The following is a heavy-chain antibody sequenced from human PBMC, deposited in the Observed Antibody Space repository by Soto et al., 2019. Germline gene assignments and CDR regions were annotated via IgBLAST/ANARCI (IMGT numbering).Heavy chain of an antibody. D-gene: IGHD3-3*01. CDR1: GYTFTSYD. CDR2: MNPNSGNT. V-gene: IGHV1-8*01. J-gene: IGHJ4*02. CDR3: ARGGSYDFWSGPMEYYFDY. Sequence: ASVKVSCKASGYTFTSYDINWVRQATGQGLEWMGWMNPNSGNTGYAQKFQGRVTMTRNTSISTDYMELSSLRSEDTAVYYCARGGSYDFWSGPMEYYFDYWGQGTLVTVSS.